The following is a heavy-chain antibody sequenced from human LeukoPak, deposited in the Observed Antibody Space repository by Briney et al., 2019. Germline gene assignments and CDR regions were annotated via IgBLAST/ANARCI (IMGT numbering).Heavy chain of an antibody. Sequence: GGSLRLSCAASGFTFSTYTMSWVRQAPGKGLEWVSAISGSGGSTYYADSVKGRFTISRDNSKNTLYLQMNSLRAEDTAVYYCAKEVYDFWSGYPFDYWGQGTLVTVSS. D-gene: IGHD3-3*01. J-gene: IGHJ4*02. CDR1: GFTFSTYT. CDR2: ISGSGGST. V-gene: IGHV3-23*01. CDR3: AKEVYDFWSGYPFDY.